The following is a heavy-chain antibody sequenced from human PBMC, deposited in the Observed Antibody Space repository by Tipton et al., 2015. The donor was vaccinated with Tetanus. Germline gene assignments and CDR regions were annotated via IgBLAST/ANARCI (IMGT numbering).Heavy chain of an antibody. V-gene: IGHV4-61*08. CDR3: ARDPGIASAGLWFDP. CDR2: VYHSGAT. D-gene: IGHD6-13*01. J-gene: IGHJ5*02. Sequence: TLSLTCTVSGSSISRSGHYWTWLRQPPGKEPEWVGYVYHSGATNYHPSLKSRLAISADTSKNQLSLNLRSVITADTAVYYCARDPGIASAGLWFDPWGQGTLVTVSS. CDR1: GSSISRSGHY.